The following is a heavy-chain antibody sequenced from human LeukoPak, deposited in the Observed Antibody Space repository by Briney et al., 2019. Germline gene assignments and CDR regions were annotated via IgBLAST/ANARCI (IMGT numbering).Heavy chain of an antibody. CDR1: GFTFSSYA. J-gene: IGHJ4*02. CDR3: TRETPIIGSSFSDY. CDR2: INTNGGST. D-gene: IGHD1-26*01. V-gene: IGHV3-74*01. Sequence: GGSLRLSCAASGFTFSSYAMHWVRQAPGKGLEWVSRINTNGGSTTYADSVKGRFTISRDNADNTLYLQMNSLRAEDTAVYYCTRETPIIGSSFSDYWGQGTLVTVSS.